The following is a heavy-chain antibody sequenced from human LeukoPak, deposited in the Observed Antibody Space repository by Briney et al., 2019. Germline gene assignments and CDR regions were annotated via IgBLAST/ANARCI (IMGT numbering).Heavy chain of an antibody. Sequence: ASLNLSCKASGYTLTSYDINWVRQATGQGLEWMGWMNPNSGNTGYAQKFQGRVTMTRNTSISTAYMELSSLRSDDTAVYYCARFWGYRLNWFDPWGQGTLVTVSS. V-gene: IGHV1-8*01. D-gene: IGHD5-18*01. CDR3: ARFWGYRLNWFDP. J-gene: IGHJ5*02. CDR2: MNPNSGNT. CDR1: GYTLTSYD.